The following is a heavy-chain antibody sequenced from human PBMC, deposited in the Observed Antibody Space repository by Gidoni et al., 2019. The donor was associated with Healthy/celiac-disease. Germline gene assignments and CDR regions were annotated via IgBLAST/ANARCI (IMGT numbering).Heavy chain of an antibody. CDR3: ARDRDREGHIVAMGDDAFDI. CDR2: IHYRGST. J-gene: IGHJ3*02. Sequence: QVQLQESGPGLVKPSETLSLTCTVTGGYISSYYWSWIRQPPGKGLEWIGYIHYRGSTNYNPSLKSRVTISVDTSKNQFSLKLSSVTAADTAVYYCARDRDREGHIVAMGDDAFDIWGQGTMVTVSS. CDR1: GGYISSYY. V-gene: IGHV4-59*01. D-gene: IGHD5-12*01.